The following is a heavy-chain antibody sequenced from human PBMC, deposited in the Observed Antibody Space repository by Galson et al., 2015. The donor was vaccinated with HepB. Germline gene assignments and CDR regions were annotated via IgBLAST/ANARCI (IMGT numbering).Heavy chain of an antibody. J-gene: IGHJ6*02. CDR2: IDPSDSYT. V-gene: IGHV5-10-1*01. Sequence: QSGAEVKKPGESLRISCKGSGYSFTSYWISWVRQMPGKGLEWMGRIDPSDSYTNYSPSFQGHVTISADKSISTAYLQWSSLKASDTAMYYCARGYSSSSFSYYYYYGMDVWGQGTTVTVSS. CDR3: ARGYSSSSFSYYYYYGMDV. CDR1: GYSFTSYW. D-gene: IGHD6-6*01.